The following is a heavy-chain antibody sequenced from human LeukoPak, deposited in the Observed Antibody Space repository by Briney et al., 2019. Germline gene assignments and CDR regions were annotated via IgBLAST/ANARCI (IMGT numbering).Heavy chain of an antibody. CDR1: GFTFSSYW. CDR3: VRDSPSGFFDL. D-gene: IGHD6-19*01. Sequence: PGGSLRLSCAASGFTFSSYWTHWVRQAPGKGLVWVSPINPDGTVTTYADSVKGRFTISRDNAKNTLYPQMNSLRVEDTAVYYCVRDSPSGFFDLWGRGTLVTVSS. CDR2: INPDGTVT. J-gene: IGHJ2*01. V-gene: IGHV3-74*01.